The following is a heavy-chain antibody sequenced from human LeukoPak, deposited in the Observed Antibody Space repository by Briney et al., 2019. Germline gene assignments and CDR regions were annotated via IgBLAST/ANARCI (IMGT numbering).Heavy chain of an antibody. CDR2: IGTSGDT. CDR3: AKSRIVDRRGYFDY. D-gene: IGHD2-15*01. Sequence: GDSLRLSCVASGFTFNIYPMTWVRQSPGKGLEWVSTIGTSGDTYYADSVKGRFTISRDDSKNTLYLQMHSLGAEDTAVYYCAKSRIVDRRGYFDYWGQGTLVTAPS. J-gene: IGHJ4*02. V-gene: IGHV3-23*01. CDR1: GFTFNIYP.